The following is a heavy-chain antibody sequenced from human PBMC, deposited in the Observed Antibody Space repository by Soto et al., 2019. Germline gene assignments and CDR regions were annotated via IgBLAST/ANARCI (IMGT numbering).Heavy chain of an antibody. D-gene: IGHD3-22*01. J-gene: IGHJ3*02. Sequence: SETLSLTCTVSCGSISSGGYYWSWIRQHPGKGLEWIGYIYYSGSTYYNPSLKSRVTISVDTSKNQFSLKLSSVTAADTAVYYCARGPDYYDSSGYYYGAGAFDIWGQGTMVTVSS. CDR2: IYYSGST. CDR1: CGSISSGGYY. V-gene: IGHV4-31*03. CDR3: ARGPDYYDSSGYYYGAGAFDI.